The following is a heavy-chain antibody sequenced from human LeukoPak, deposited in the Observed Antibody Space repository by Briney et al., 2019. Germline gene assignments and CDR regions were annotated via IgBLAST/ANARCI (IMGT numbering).Heavy chain of an antibody. J-gene: IGHJ4*02. D-gene: IGHD4-23*01. V-gene: IGHV3-23*01. Sequence: GASLRLSCAPSGFTYSSYAMSWVRQVPGKGREWVSAISGSGGSTYYADSVKGRFTISRDNSKNTLYLQMNSLRAEDTAVYYCAKDDYGGWDNYWGQGTLVTVSS. CDR2: ISGSGGST. CDR3: AKDDYGGWDNY. CDR1: GFTYSSYA.